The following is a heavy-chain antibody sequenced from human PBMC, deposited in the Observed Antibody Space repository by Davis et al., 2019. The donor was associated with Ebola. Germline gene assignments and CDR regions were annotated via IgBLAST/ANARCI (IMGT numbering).Heavy chain of an antibody. J-gene: IGHJ6*02. CDR2: INPSGGST. V-gene: IGHV1-46*01. Sequence: ASVKVSCKASGGTFSSYAISWVRQAPGQGLEWMGIINPSGGSTSYAQKFQGRVTMTRDTSTSTVYMELSSLRSEDTAVYYCARDRGTLGYSSGWYPHYYYYYGMDVWGQGTTVTVSS. D-gene: IGHD6-19*01. CDR1: GGTFSSYA. CDR3: ARDRGTLGYSSGWYPHYYYYYGMDV.